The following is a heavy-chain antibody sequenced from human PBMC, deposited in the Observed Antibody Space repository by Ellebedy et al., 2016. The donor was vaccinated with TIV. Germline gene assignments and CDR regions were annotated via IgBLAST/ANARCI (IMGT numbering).Heavy chain of an antibody. CDR3: TRDLVGATSDF. Sequence: PGGSLRLSCVASGFSFPTYWMHWVRQAPGKGLLWVSRINVDCTTINYADSVKGRFTISRDNAKNTVYLQMTSLRAEDAAVYHCTRDLVGATSDFWGQGALVTVST. CDR1: GFSFPTYW. D-gene: IGHD1-26*01. J-gene: IGHJ4*02. CDR2: INVDCTTI. V-gene: IGHV3-74*01.